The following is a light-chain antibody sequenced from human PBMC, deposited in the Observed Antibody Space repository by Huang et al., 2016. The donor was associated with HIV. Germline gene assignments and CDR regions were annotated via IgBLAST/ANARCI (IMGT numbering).Light chain of an antibody. CDR3: QQYDKWPPGLT. CDR1: QNVRNN. CDR2: GTS. Sequence: EIKMTQSPATMSVSPGGRVTLSCRASQNVRNNLDWYQQKTGQAPRLLIYGTSTRASGIPARFSGSGSGTEFTLTISGLQSEDFAIYYCQQYDKWPPGLTFGGGTKVEI. V-gene: IGKV3D-15*01. J-gene: IGKJ4*01.